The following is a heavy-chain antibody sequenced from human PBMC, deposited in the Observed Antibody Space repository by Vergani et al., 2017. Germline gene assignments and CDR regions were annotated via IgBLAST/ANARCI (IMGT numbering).Heavy chain of an antibody. J-gene: IGHJ4*02. CDR2: IHTGGST. CDR3: ARSRTYCTSGSCPAI. V-gene: IGHV4-61*02. Sequence: QVKLQESGPGLLKPSQTLSLPCTVSGESIRSGSHYWSWIRQPAGKGPEWIGHIHTGGSTDLNPSFKSRVSISVDTSKSQFSLKLNSVTVADTAVYYCARSRTYCTSGSCPAIWGQGTLVTVSS. CDR1: GESIRSGSHY. D-gene: IGHD2-15*01.